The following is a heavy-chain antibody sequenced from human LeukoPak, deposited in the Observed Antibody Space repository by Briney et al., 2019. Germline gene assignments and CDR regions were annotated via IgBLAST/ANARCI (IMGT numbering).Heavy chain of an antibody. CDR2: IYPGDSDA. D-gene: IGHD1-26*01. J-gene: IGHJ4*02. CDR1: GSTFATYW. Sequence: PGESLKISCKASGSTFATYWIGWVRPLPGKGLEWMGIIYPGDSDARYSPSFQGQVTISADKSISTAYLQWSSLKASDSAMYYCARLRGSSLSYFDYWGQGTLVTVSS. V-gene: IGHV5-51*01. CDR3: ARLRGSSLSYFDY.